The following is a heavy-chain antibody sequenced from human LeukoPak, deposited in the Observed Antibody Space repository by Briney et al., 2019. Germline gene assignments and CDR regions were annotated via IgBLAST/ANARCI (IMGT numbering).Heavy chain of an antibody. Sequence: VASVKVSCKASGCTFTGYYMHWVRQAPGQGLEWMGRINPNSGGTNYAQKFQGRVTMTRDTSISTAYMELSRLRSDDTAVYYCARVEGHYDSSGYYYWGQGTLVTVSS. D-gene: IGHD3-22*01. CDR3: ARVEGHYDSSGYYY. CDR1: GCTFTGYY. J-gene: IGHJ4*02. V-gene: IGHV1-2*06. CDR2: INPNSGGT.